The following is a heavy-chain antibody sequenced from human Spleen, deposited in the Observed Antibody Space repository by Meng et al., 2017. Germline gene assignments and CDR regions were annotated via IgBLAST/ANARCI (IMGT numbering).Heavy chain of an antibody. CDR2: ISCYNGDT. V-gene: IGHV1-18*01. J-gene: IGHJ4*02. CDR1: GYTFTHHG. CDR3: ARDPSNTSGRYAYFDY. D-gene: IGHD6-19*01. Sequence: QRHLVQSGAEVKKPGASVKVSCKASGYTFTHHGISWIRQAPGQGLEWMGWISCYNGDTNYAQKFQGRVTMTTDTSTSTAYMDLRSLRSDDTAVYYCARDPSNTSGRYAYFDYWGQGTLVTVSS.